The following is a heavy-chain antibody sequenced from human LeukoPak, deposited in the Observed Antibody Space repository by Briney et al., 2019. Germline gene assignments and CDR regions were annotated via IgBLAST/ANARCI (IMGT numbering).Heavy chain of an antibody. V-gene: IGHV3-23*01. J-gene: IGHJ4*02. Sequence: PGGSLRLSCAASGFSFISYAMSWVRRAPGKELEWVSAIRGGDGGATFYADSVKGRFTISRDNSKNTLYLQLNSLRAEDTAVYYCAKKAGGPYETSGYFDHWGQGTLVTVSS. CDR1: GFSFISYA. CDR2: IRGGDGGAT. CDR3: AKKAGGPYETSGYFDH. D-gene: IGHD3-22*01.